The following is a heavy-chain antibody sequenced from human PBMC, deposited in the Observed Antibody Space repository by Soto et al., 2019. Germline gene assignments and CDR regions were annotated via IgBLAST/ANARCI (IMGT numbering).Heavy chain of an antibody. J-gene: IGHJ4*02. CDR1: GGSISSYY. Sequence: PSETLSLTCTVSGGSISSYYWSWIRQPPGKGLEWIGYIYYSGSTNYNPSLKSRVTISVDTSKNQFSLKLSSVTAADTAVYYCARATYYDLWSGYRPRGHFDYWGQGALVTVSS. CDR3: ARATYYDLWSGYRPRGHFDY. V-gene: IGHV4-59*01. CDR2: IYYSGST. D-gene: IGHD3-3*01.